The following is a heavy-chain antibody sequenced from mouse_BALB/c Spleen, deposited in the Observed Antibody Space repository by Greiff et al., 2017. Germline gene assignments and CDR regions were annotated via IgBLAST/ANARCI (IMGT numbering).Heavy chain of an antibody. Sequence: EVMLVESGGGLVKPGGSLKLSCAASGFTFSDYYMYWVRQTPEKRLEWVATISDGGSYTYYPDSVKGRFTISRDNAKNNLYLQMSSLKSEDTAMYYCARGAYDGYPDYWGQGTTLTVSS. J-gene: IGHJ2*01. V-gene: IGHV5-4*02. CDR3: ARGAYDGYPDY. CDR1: GFTFSDYY. CDR2: ISDGGSYT. D-gene: IGHD2-3*01.